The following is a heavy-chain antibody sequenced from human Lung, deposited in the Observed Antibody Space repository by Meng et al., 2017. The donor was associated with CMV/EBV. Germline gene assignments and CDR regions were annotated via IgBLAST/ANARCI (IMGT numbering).Heavy chain of an antibody. J-gene: IGHJ4*01. CDR2: IWSNGGTK. V-gene: IGHV3-30*02. CDR1: GFTFRNYG. CDR3: ARDSIRWYFDY. Sequence: GGSLRLXXTASGFTFRNYGVHWVRQAPGKGLEWVAFIWSNGGTKFYADSVDGRFTISRDNSKNVVYLQMDSLRPGDTAIYYCARDSIRWYFDYWGPGALVTVSS. D-gene: IGHD6-13*01.